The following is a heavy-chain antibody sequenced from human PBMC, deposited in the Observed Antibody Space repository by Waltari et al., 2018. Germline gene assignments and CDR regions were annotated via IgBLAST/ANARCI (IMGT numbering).Heavy chain of an antibody. V-gene: IGHV1-69*13. CDR1: GRTFSSYA. D-gene: IGHD3-3*01. Sequence: QVQQVQSGAAVKKPGSSVKVSCKASGRTFSSYAISWVRQAPGQGLEWMGRIIPIFGTANYAQKFQGRVTITADKSTSTAYMELSSLRSEDTAVYYCARDGDFWSGYYYYYYMDVWGKGTTVTISS. J-gene: IGHJ6*03. CDR3: ARDGDFWSGYYYYYYMDV. CDR2: IIPIFGTA.